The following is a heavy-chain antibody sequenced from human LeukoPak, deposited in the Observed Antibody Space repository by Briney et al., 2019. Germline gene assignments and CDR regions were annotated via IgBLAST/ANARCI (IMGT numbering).Heavy chain of an antibody. Sequence: GGSLRLSCAASGFTLTSSAMHWVRQAPGKGLEWVALISSRGNEIVHTNSVKGRFTISRDTSKNTLYLQMNDLRIDDTAVHYCAKDLPSSWTLDHWGQGILVTVSS. D-gene: IGHD3/OR15-3a*01. CDR3: AKDLPSSWTLDH. J-gene: IGHJ4*02. CDR2: ISSRGNEI. CDR1: GFTLTSSA. V-gene: IGHV3-30*18.